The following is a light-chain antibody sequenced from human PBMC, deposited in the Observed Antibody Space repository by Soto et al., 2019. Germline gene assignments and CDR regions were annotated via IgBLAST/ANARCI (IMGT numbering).Light chain of an antibody. J-gene: IGKJ1*01. CDR1: QSISSY. Sequence: DIQITQSPSSLSASVGDRVTITCRASQSISSYLNWYQQKPGKAPKLLIYAASSLQSGVPSRFSGSGSGTDFTLTISSLQPEDFATYYCQQRYSTPRTFGQGTKVDMK. CDR2: AAS. V-gene: IGKV1-39*01. CDR3: QQRYSTPRT.